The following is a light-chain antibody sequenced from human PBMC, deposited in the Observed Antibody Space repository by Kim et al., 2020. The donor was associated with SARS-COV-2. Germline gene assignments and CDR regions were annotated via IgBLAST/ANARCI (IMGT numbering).Light chain of an antibody. CDR1: KLGDKF. Sequence: VSPGQSASITCCGDKLGDKFACWYKQKPGQSPVLVIYQDSKRPSGFPERFSGSNSGNRAPLTISGTQAMDEADFYGQAWDSSTAVFGGGNQRTVL. V-gene: IGLV3-1*01. J-gene: IGLJ2*01. CDR3: QAWDSSTAV. CDR2: QDS.